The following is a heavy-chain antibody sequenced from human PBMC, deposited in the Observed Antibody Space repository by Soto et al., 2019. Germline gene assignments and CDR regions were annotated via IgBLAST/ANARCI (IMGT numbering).Heavy chain of an antibody. Sequence: PVGSLRLSCAASGFTFSSYWMHWVRQAPGKGLVCVSRINSDGSSTSYADSVKGRFTISRDNAKNTLYLQMNSLRAEDTAVYYCARMLAAVVPISGYYYGMDVWGQGTTVTVSS. V-gene: IGHV3-74*01. CDR3: ARMLAAVVPISGYYYGMDV. J-gene: IGHJ6*02. CDR1: GFTFSSYW. D-gene: IGHD2-8*01. CDR2: INSDGSST.